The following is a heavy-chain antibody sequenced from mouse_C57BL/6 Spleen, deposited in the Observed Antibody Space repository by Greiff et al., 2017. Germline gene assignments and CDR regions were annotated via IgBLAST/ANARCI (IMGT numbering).Heavy chain of an antibody. CDR1: GYAFSSSW. Sequence: VKLVESGPELVKPGASVKISCKASGYAFSSSWMNWVKQRPGKGLEWIGRIYPGDGDTNYNGKFKGKATLTADKSSSTAYMQLSSLTSEDSAVYFCARIYYDYDEGDWGQGTTLTVSS. J-gene: IGHJ2*01. V-gene: IGHV1-82*01. CDR2: IYPGDGDT. CDR3: ARIYYDYDEGD. D-gene: IGHD2-4*01.